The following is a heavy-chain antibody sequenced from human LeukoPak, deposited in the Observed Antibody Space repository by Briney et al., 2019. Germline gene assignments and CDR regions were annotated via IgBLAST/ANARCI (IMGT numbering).Heavy chain of an antibody. V-gene: IGHV4-59*08. Sequence: SETLSLTCTVSGGSISSYYWSWIRQPPGKGLEWIGYIYYSGSTNYNPSLKSRVTISVDTSKNQFSLKLSSVTAADTAVYYCARSVASYCSGGSCFHSWAFDIWGQGTMVTVSS. J-gene: IGHJ3*02. D-gene: IGHD2-15*01. CDR2: IYYSGST. CDR1: GGSISSYY. CDR3: ARSVASYCSGGSCFHSWAFDI.